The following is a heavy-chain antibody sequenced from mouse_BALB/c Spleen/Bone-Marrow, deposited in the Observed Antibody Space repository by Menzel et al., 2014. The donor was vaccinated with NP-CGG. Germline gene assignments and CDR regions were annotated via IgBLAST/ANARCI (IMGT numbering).Heavy chain of an antibody. CDR3: TRQAHEGAWFPY. Sequence: VQLKESGGDLVKPGGSLKLSCAASGFTFSSYGMSWVRQTPDKRLEWVATIISGGSYTYYPDSVKGRFTISRDNAKNTLYLQMSRLKAEDTAIYCGTRQAHEGAWFPYWGQGTLVTVSA. J-gene: IGHJ3*01. CDR2: IISGGSYT. V-gene: IGHV5-6*01. CDR1: GFTFSSYG.